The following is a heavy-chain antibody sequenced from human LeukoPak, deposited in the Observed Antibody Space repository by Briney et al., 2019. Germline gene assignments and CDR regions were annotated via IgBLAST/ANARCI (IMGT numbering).Heavy chain of an antibody. D-gene: IGHD6-19*01. Sequence: GGSLRLSCAASGLTFSNAWMSWVRQAPGKGLEWVGRIKSKTDGGTTDYAAPVEGRFTISRDDSKNTLYLQMNSLKTEDTAVYYCTNAYLAVAGNWGQGTLVTVSS. CDR2: IKSKTDGGTT. V-gene: IGHV3-15*01. J-gene: IGHJ4*02. CDR1: GLTFSNAW. CDR3: TNAYLAVAGN.